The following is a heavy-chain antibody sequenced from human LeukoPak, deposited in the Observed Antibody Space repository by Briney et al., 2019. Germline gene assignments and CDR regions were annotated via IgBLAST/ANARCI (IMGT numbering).Heavy chain of an antibody. Sequence: GSLRLSCAASGFTFSSYTMNWVRQPPGKGLEWIGSIYYSGSTYYNPSLKSRVTISVDTSKNQFSLKLSSVTAADTAVYYCAREGVPLTSGWYQYYFDYWGQGTLVTVSS. D-gene: IGHD6-19*01. J-gene: IGHJ4*02. CDR3: AREGVPLTSGWYQYYFDY. CDR2: IYYSGST. CDR1: GFTFSSYT. V-gene: IGHV4-39*07.